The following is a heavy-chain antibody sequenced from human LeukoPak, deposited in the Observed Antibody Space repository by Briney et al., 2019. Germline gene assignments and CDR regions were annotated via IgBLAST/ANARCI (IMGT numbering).Heavy chain of an antibody. CDR2: ISYDGSNK. V-gene: IGHV3-30*04. J-gene: IGHJ4*02. CDR1: GITFNTYS. CDR3: ASQIAAAGTYLTPHY. D-gene: IGHD6-13*01. Sequence: PGRSLRLSCAAPGITFNTYSMHWVRQAPGKGLEWVAAISYDGSNKYYADSVKGRFTVSRDNSKNTLYLQLNSLRAEDTAVYYCASQIAAAGTYLTPHYWGQGTLVTVSS.